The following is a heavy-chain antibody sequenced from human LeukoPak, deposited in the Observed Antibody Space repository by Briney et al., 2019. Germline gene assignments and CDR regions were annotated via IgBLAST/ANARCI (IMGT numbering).Heavy chain of an antibody. V-gene: IGHV3-30-3*01. Sequence: PGRSLRLSCTASGFTFGNHSMHWVRQAPGKGLEWVAFISYDGSTKYYTNSVKGRITISRDNSKNRLYLQMNSLRAEDTAVYYCARESGGIAAANIDYWGQGTLVTVSS. J-gene: IGHJ4*02. CDR2: ISYDGSTK. CDR3: ARESGGIAAANIDY. D-gene: IGHD6-13*01. CDR1: GFTFGNHS.